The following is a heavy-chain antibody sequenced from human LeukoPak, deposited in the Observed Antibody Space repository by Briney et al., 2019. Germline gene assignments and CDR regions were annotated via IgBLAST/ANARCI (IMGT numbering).Heavy chain of an antibody. V-gene: IGHV4-39*07. Sequence: SETLSLTCTVSGGSISSSSYYWGWIRQPPGKGLEWIGSIYYSGSTYYNPSLKSRVTISVDTSKNQFSLKLSSVTAADTAVYYCARGIEDPWTKWEHSYYFDYWGQGTLVTVSS. D-gene: IGHD1-26*01. CDR1: GGSISSSSYY. CDR3: ARGIEDPWTKWEHSYYFDY. J-gene: IGHJ4*02. CDR2: IYYSGST.